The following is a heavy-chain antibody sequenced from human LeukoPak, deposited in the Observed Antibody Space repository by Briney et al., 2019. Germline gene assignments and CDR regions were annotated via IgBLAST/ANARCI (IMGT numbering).Heavy chain of an antibody. CDR3: ANHHNYYDSSGYYGHY. CDR1: GFTFSSYG. J-gene: IGHJ4*02. CDR2: IRYDGSNK. Sequence: GGSLRLSCAASGFTFSSYGMHWVRQAPGKGLEGVAFIRYDGSNKYYADSVKGRFTISRDNSKNTLYLQMNSLRAEDTAVYYCANHHNYYDSSGYYGHYWGQGTLVTVSS. V-gene: IGHV3-30*02. D-gene: IGHD3-22*01.